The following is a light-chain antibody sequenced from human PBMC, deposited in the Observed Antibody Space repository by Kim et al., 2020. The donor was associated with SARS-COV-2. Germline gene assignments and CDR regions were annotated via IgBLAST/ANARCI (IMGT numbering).Light chain of an antibody. V-gene: IGLV1-44*01. Sequence: GQRVTIYCSGSSSNIGIKTVSWYQQLPGTAPKLLIYNNDQRPSGVPDRFSGSKSGTSASLAISGLQSEDEADYYCAAWDDSLNGVVFGGGTQLTVL. J-gene: IGLJ2*01. CDR1: SSNIGIKT. CDR2: NND. CDR3: AAWDDSLNGVV.